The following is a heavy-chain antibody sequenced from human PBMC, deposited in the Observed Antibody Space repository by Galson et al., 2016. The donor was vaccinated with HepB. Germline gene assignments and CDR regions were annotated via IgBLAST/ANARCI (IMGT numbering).Heavy chain of an antibody. CDR1: GFTVSSNY. J-gene: IGHJ4*02. D-gene: IGHD1-1*01. CDR3: ARGGPHNNYFDY. V-gene: IGHV3-53*01. Sequence: SLRLSCAASGFTVSSNYMNWVRQPPGKGLEWVSFIHSGGGAYYTHSVKGRFTISTDNSKNTLYLQMNSLRAEDTAIYYCARGGPHNNYFDYWGQGTLVT. CDR2: IHSGGGA.